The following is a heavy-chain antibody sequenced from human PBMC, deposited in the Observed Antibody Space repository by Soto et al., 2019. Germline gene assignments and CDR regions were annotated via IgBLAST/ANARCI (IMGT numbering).Heavy chain of an antibody. D-gene: IGHD6-13*01. J-gene: IGHJ4*02. CDR3: ARDRHSSSWSYYFDY. CDR1: GYTFTSYA. CDR2: INAGNGNT. Sequence: GXSVEVSCKASGYTFTSYAMHWVRQAPGQRLEWMGWINAGNGNTKYSQKFQGRVTITRDTSASTAYMELSSLRSEDTAVYYCARDRHSSSWSYYFDYWGQGTLVTVSS. V-gene: IGHV1-3*01.